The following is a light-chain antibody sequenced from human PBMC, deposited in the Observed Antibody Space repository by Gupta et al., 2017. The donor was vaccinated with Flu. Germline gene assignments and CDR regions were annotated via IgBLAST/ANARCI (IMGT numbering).Light chain of an antibody. CDR1: SSDVGGYNY. CDR2: EVS. J-gene: IGLJ1*01. V-gene: IGLV2-14*01. CDR3: SSYTSSSTSPYV. Sequence: QSALTQPASVSGSPGQSITISCTGTSSDVGGYNYVSWYQQHPGKAPKLMIYEVSNRPSGVSNRFSGSKSGNTASLTISXLXDEDEAXYYCSSYTSSSTSPYVFGTGTKVTVL.